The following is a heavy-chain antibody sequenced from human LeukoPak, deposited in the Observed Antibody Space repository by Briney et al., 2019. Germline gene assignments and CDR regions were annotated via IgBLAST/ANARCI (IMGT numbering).Heavy chain of an antibody. CDR2: IYPGDSNT. D-gene: IGHD3-22*01. CDR1: GYSFSTYW. J-gene: IGHJ3*02. V-gene: IGHV5-51*01. CDR3: ATRLSSGYYYVGAFDI. Sequence: GESLKISCEASGYSFSTYWIGWVRQMPGKGLDWMGIIYPGDSNTKYSPSFQGQVTISADKSISTAYLQWSSLKASDTAMYYCATRLSSGYYYVGAFDIWGQGTMVTVSS.